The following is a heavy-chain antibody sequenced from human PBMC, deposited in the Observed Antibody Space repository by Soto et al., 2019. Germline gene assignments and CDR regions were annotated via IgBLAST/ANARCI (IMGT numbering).Heavy chain of an antibody. J-gene: IGHJ5*02. D-gene: IGHD3-10*01. CDR1: GGSISSYY. CDR3: AKGGASSKWLDP. V-gene: IGHV4-59*01. Sequence: SETLSLTCTVSGGSISSYYWSWIRQSPGKELEWIGSIYYSGNTNYNPSVKSRVTISVDTSKNQFFLQLSSVTVAETAVYYCAKGGASSKWLDPWGQGTLVTVSS. CDR2: IYYSGNT.